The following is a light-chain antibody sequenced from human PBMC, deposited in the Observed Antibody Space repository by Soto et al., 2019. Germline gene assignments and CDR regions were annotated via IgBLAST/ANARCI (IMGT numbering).Light chain of an antibody. CDR2: EVS. J-gene: IGLJ1*01. CDR3: SSYTSSSTPHV. Sequence: QSVLTQPASVSGSPGQSITISCTGTSSDVGGYNYVSWYQQHPGKAPKLMIYEVSNRPSGVSNRFSGSKSGNTASLTISGLHAEDEADYYCSSYTSSSTPHVFGTGTKVTVL. V-gene: IGLV2-14*01. CDR1: SSDVGGYNY.